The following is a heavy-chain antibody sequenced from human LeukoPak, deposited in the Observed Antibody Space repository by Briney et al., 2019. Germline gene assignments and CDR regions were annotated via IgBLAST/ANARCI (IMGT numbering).Heavy chain of an antibody. D-gene: IGHD6-19*01. CDR1: GYTFTGYY. V-gene: IGHV1-18*04. J-gene: IGHJ4*02. Sequence: ASVKVSCEASGYTFTGYYMHWVRQAPGQGLEWMGWISAYNGNTNYAQKLQGRVTMTTDTSTSTAYMELRSLRSDDTAVYYCARGGAQWLELDYWGQGTLVTVSS. CDR3: ARGGAQWLELDY. CDR2: ISAYNGNT.